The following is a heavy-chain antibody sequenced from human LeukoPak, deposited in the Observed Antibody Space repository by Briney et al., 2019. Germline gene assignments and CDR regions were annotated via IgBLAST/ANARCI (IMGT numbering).Heavy chain of an antibody. CDR2: IYPGDSDP. CDR3: ARHPRWLLDACDI. Sequence: GESLKISCKGSGYSFTSYWIGWVRQMPGKGLEWMGIIYPGDSDPRYSPSFQGPVTLPADKSISPAYLQWSSLKGSDHAWYFRARHPRWLLDACDIWGQGTMVTVSS. J-gene: IGHJ3*02. CDR1: GYSFTSYW. V-gene: IGHV5-51*01. D-gene: IGHD5-24*01.